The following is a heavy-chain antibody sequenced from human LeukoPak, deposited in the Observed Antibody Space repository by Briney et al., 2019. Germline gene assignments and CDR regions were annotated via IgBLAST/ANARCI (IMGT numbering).Heavy chain of an antibody. CDR2: INPNNGGT. Sequence: ASVRLSCKASGFTFTGYDMHWVRQAPGQGLEWMGWINPNNGGTNYAQKSQGRVTMTRDTSISTAYMELSRLTSDDTAVYYCARDRHYYISGGLAFYIWGQGTVHTVSS. J-gene: IGHJ3*02. D-gene: IGHD3-10*01. CDR1: GFTFTGYD. CDR3: ARDRHYYISGGLAFYI. V-gene: IGHV1-2*02.